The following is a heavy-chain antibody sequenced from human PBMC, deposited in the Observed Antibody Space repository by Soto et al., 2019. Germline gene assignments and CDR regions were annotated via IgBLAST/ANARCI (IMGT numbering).Heavy chain of an antibody. CDR1: GFTFSGSA. CDR3: TVPTASLSGASYYYGMDV. Sequence: EVQLVESGGGLVQPGGSLKLSCAASGFTFSGSAMHWVRQASGKGLEWVGRIRSKANSYATAYAASVKGRFTISRDDSKNTTYLQMNSLKTEDTAVYYCTVPTASLSGASYYYGMDVWGQGTTVTVSS. CDR2: IRSKANSYAT. D-gene: IGHD1-26*01. J-gene: IGHJ6*02. V-gene: IGHV3-73*02.